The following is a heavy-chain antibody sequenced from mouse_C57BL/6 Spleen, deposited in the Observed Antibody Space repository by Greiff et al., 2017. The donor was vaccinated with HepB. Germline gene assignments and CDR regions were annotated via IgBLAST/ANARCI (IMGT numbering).Heavy chain of an antibody. CDR1: GFTFSDYG. CDR2: ISSGSSTI. V-gene: IGHV5-17*01. J-gene: IGHJ4*01. Sequence: VQLKESGGGLVKPGGSLKLSCAASGFTFSDYGMHWVRQAPEKGLEWVAYISSGSSTIYYADTVKGRFTISRDNAKNTLFLQITSLRSEDTAMYYCARNDYYGSSLYAMDYWGQGTSVTVSS. CDR3: ARNDYYGSSLYAMDY. D-gene: IGHD1-1*01.